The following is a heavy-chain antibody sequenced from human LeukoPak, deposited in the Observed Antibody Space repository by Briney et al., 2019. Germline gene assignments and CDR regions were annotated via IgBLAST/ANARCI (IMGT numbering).Heavy chain of an antibody. Sequence: GGSLRLSCAASGFTFSVAAMTWVRQAPGKGLEWVSLIGASGESTYYADSVKGRFTISRDSSKNTLSLQMNSLRVEDTAMYFGAKDIQLSTWGLGTMVTVSS. J-gene: IGHJ3*01. CDR1: GFTFSVAA. CDR2: IGASGEST. V-gene: IGHV3-23*01. D-gene: IGHD5-24*01. CDR3: AKDIQLST.